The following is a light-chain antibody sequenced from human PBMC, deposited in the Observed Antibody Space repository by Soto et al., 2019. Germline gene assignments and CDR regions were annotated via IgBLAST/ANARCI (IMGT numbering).Light chain of an antibody. CDR2: DAS. V-gene: IGKV3-20*01. CDR1: QSVSSSY. CDR3: QQYGSSPWT. J-gene: IGKJ1*01. Sequence: EGVLTQNKGTLSLSPGEIATLSCRASQSVSSSYLAWYQQKPGQAPRLIIYDASSRATGIPDRFSGSGSGTDFTLTISRLEPEDFAVYYCQQYGSSPWTFGQGTMVDI.